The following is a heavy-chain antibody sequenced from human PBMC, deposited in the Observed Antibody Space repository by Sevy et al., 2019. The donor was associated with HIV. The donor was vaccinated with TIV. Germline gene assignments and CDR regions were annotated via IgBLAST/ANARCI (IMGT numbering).Heavy chain of an antibody. CDR1: GFTFSRYS. J-gene: IGHJ3*01. CDR3: ARGIYAFDF. CDR2: IKEDGSEK. Sequence: GESLKISCAASGFTFSRYSMHWVRQAPGKGLEWVANIKEDGSEKYYVDSVRGRFSISRDNARRSLYLQMSSLRVEDTAMYFCARGIYAFDFWGPGTMVTVSS. V-gene: IGHV3-7*04.